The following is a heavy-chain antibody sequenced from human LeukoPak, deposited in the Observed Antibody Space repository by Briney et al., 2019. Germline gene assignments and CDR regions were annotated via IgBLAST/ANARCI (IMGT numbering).Heavy chain of an antibody. Sequence: ASVKVSCKASGYTFTSYGISWVRQAPGQGLEWMGWISAYNGNTNYAQRLQGRVTMTTDTSTSTAYMELRSLRSDDTAVYYCARISLEELIVVVPAAMGLPDYWGQGTLVTVSS. CDR1: GYTFTSYG. V-gene: IGHV1-18*01. J-gene: IGHJ4*02. CDR3: ARISLEELIVVVPAAMGLPDY. D-gene: IGHD2-2*01. CDR2: ISAYNGNT.